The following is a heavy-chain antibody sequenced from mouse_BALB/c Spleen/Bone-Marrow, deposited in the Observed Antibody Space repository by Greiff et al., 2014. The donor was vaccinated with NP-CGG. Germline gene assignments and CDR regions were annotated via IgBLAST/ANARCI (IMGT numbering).Heavy chain of an antibody. Sequence: QVQLQQSGTELVKPGASVKLSCKASGYTFTSYWIHWVKQGPGQGLEWIGEIHPSNGRTNYSEKFKTKATLTVDKSSSTAHMQRSSLTSEDSAVYYCARGTARAMMDYWGQGTSVTVPS. J-gene: IGHJ4*01. CDR1: GYTFTSYW. CDR2: IHPSNGRT. V-gene: IGHV1S81*02. CDR3: ARGTARAMMDY. D-gene: IGHD3-2*01.